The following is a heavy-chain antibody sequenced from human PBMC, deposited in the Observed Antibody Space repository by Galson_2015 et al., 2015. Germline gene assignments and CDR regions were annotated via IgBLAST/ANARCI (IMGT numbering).Heavy chain of an antibody. D-gene: IGHD2-15*01. Sequence: SVKVSCKASGGTFSSYTISWVRQAPGQGLEWMGRIIPILGIANYAQKYQGRVTITADKSTSTAYMELSSLRSEDTAVYYWAREGRYCSGGSCYESPFDYWGQGSLVTVSS. V-gene: IGHV1-69*04. J-gene: IGHJ4*02. CDR2: IIPILGIA. CDR3: AREGRYCSGGSCYESPFDY. CDR1: GGTFSSYT.